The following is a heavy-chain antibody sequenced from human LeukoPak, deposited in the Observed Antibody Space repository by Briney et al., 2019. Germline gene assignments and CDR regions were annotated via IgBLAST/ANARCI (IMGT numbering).Heavy chain of an antibody. CDR3: AKDTAAAGYRLPFDY. J-gene: IGHJ4*02. D-gene: IGHD6-13*01. CDR2: ISGSGGST. V-gene: IGHV3-23*01. CDR1: GFTFSSYA. Sequence: GGSLRLSCAASGFTFSSYAMSWVRQAPGKGLEWVSAISGSGGSTYYADSVKGRFTISRDNSKNTLYLQMNSLRAEDTAVYYCAKDTAAAGYRLPFDYWGQGTLVTVSS.